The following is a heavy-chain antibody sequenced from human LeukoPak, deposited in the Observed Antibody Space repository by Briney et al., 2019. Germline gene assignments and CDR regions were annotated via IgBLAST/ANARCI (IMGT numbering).Heavy chain of an antibody. CDR1: GFTFSSNY. D-gene: IGHD5-18*01. J-gene: IGHJ5*02. CDR3: AGVTAIVTP. Sequence: PGGSLRLSCAASGFTFSSNYMSWVRQAPGKGLEWVSVIYSGGSTYYSDSVKGRFTISRDNSKNTLYLQMKGLRAEDTAVYYCAGVTAIVTPWGQGTLVTVSS. V-gene: IGHV3-53*01. CDR2: IYSGGST.